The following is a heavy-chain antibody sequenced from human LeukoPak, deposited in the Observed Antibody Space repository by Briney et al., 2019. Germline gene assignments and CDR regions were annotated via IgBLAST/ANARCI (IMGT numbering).Heavy chain of an antibody. Sequence: GGSLRLSCAASGFTFSSYAMHWVRQAPGKGLEWVAVISYDGSNKYYADSVKGRFTISRDNSKNTLYLQMNSLRAEDTAVYYCARDRRPWLAMEVFDYWGQGTLVTVSS. V-gene: IGHV3-30-3*01. CDR1: GFTFSSYA. D-gene: IGHD6-19*01. J-gene: IGHJ4*02. CDR2: ISYDGSNK. CDR3: ARDRRPWLAMEVFDY.